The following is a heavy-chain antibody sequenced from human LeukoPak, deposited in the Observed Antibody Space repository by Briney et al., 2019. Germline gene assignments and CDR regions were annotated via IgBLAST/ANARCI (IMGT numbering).Heavy chain of an antibody. Sequence: GGSLRLSCAASGFIFSSYSMNWVRQAPGKGLEWLSFISSGSRSIYYADSVKGRFTISRDNAKNSLYLQLNSLRAEDTAVYYCARDYCRTTTCRFDFWGQGTLVTVSS. J-gene: IGHJ4*02. CDR2: ISSGSRSI. V-gene: IGHV3-48*01. D-gene: IGHD2-2*01. CDR3: ARDYCRTTTCRFDF. CDR1: GFIFSSYS.